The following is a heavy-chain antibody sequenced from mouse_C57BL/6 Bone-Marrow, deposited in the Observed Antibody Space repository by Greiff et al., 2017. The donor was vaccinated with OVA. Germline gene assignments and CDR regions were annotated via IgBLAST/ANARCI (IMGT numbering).Heavy chain of an antibody. CDR1: GYTFTSYG. CDR3: AGSPRAHFAY. V-gene: IGHV1-81*01. J-gene: IGHJ3*01. D-gene: IGHD2-2*01. Sequence: QVQLQQSGAELARPGASVKLSCKASGYTFTSYGISWVKQRTGQGLEWIGEIYPRSGNTYYNEKFKGKATLTAAPSSSPAYMELRGLTSEDSAIYFCAGSPRAHFAYWGQGTLVTVSA. CDR2: IYPRSGNT.